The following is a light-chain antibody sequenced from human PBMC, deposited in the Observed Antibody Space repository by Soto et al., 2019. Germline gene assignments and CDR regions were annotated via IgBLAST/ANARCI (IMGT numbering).Light chain of an antibody. CDR1: QSINSS. J-gene: IGKJ4*01. Sequence: IVMTQSPATLSVPPGERVTLSCRASQSINSSLAWYQQKPGQPPRLLMFRASIRATGFPARFSGSGSGTEFNITISSLQSEDSAVYYCQQYNNWPRATFGGGTKVDIK. CDR2: RAS. V-gene: IGKV3-15*01. CDR3: QQYNNWPRAT.